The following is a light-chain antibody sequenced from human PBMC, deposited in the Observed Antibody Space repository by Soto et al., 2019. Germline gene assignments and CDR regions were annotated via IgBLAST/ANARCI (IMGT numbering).Light chain of an antibody. CDR2: SAS. CDR1: QSVGTK. J-gene: IGKJ5*01. CDR3: QQYNNWPPMT. V-gene: IGKV3-15*01. Sequence: ETVMTQSPGTLSMSPGERATLSCRASQSVGTKLVWYQQKPGQAPRLLIYSASTRATGIPDRFSGSGSGTEFTLTISSLQSEDFALYFCQQYNNWPPMTFGQGTRLEIK.